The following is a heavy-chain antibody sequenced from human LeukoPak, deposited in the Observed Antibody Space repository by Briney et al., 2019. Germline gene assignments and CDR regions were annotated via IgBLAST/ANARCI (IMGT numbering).Heavy chain of an antibody. CDR1: GFTFSSYW. CDR2: INSDGSST. V-gene: IGHV3-74*01. J-gene: IGHJ4*02. Sequence: GGSLRLACAASGFTFSSYWMHWVRQAPGKGLVWVSRINSDGSSTSYADSVKRRFTISRELSKNTLYLQMSSLRAEDTAVYYCARRAGGYSHPYDYWGRGVLVTVSS. D-gene: IGHD4-23*01. CDR3: ARRAGGYSHPYDY.